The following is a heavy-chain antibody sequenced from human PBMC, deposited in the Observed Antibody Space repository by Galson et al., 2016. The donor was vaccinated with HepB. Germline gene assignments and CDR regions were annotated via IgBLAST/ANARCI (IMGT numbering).Heavy chain of an antibody. V-gene: IGHV4-39*01. J-gene: IGHJ3*02. CDR2: VNSRGTT. CDR1: GGSVTSGVNY. CDR3: ARHDRSSRSFDI. D-gene: IGHD3-22*01. Sequence: ETLSLTCSVSGGSVTSGVNYWDWIRQSPVEGLESIASVNSRGTTYYNPSFRNRVTIHLDTSKNQFSLAVTSVAATDTAVYFGARHDRSSRSFDIWGQGTMVTVSP.